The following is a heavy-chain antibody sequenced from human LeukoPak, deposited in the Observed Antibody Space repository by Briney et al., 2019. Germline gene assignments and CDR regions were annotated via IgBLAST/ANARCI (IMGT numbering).Heavy chain of an antibody. J-gene: IGHJ4*02. V-gene: IGHV1-2*02. Sequence: ASVTVSCKASGYTFTGKYMHWVRQAPGQGLEWMGWTNPNRGDTNYAQNFQGRVTMTRDTSISTAYMELSRLRSDDTAVYFCARGGTASFDYWGQGTLVTVSS. CDR1: GYTFTGKY. CDR3: ARGGTASFDY. CDR2: TNPNRGDT. D-gene: IGHD1-7*01.